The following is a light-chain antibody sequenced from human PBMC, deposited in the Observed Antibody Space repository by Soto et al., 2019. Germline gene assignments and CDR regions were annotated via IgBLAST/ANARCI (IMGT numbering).Light chain of an antibody. CDR3: QDYGTSRT. V-gene: IGKV3-20*01. CDR1: QSVSSNL. Sequence: EIVLTQSPGTLSLSPGERATLSCRASQSVSSNLLAWYQQKPGQAPRLLIYGASSRAADIPDRFSGSGSGTDFTLTISRLEPEYFAVYYCQDYGTSRTFGQGTKVEIK. J-gene: IGKJ1*01. CDR2: GAS.